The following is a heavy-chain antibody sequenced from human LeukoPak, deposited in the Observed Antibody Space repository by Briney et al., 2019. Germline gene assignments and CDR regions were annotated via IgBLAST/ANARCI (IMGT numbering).Heavy chain of an antibody. CDR1: GYTFTSYG. Sequence: GASVKVSCKASGYTFTSYGISWVRQAPGQGLEWMGWISAYNGNTNYAQELQGRVTMTTDTSTSTAYMELRSLRSDDTAVYYCARVPRGGSYFFRLDYWGQGTLVTVSS. J-gene: IGHJ4*02. CDR3: ARVPRGGSYFFRLDY. D-gene: IGHD1-26*01. CDR2: ISAYNGNT. V-gene: IGHV1-18*01.